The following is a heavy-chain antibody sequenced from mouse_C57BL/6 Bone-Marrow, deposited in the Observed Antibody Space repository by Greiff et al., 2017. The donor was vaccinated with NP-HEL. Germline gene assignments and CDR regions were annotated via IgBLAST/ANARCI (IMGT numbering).Heavy chain of an antibody. D-gene: IGHD2-5*01. CDR1: GYTFTSYD. V-gene: IGHV1-85*01. Sequence: VKLMESGPELVKPGASVKLSCKASGYTFTSYDINWVKQRPGQGLEWIGWIYPRDGSTKYNEKFKGKATLTVDTSSSTAYMELHSLTSEDSAVDVCARRGYSNYPCMDYWGQGTSVTVAS. CDR2: IYPRDGST. CDR3: ARRGYSNYPCMDY. J-gene: IGHJ4*01.